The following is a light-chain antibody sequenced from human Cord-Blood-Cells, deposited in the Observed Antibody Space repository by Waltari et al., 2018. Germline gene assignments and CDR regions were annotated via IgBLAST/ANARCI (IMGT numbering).Light chain of an antibody. J-gene: IGKJ4*01. CDR2: DAS. CDR1: QSVSSY. Sequence: EIVLTQSPATLSLPPGSRATLSCRASQSVSSYLAWYQQKPGQAPRLLIYDASNRATGIPARFSGSGSGTDFTLTISSLEPEDFAVYYCQQRSNWLTFGGGTKVEIK. CDR3: QQRSNWLT. V-gene: IGKV3-11*01.